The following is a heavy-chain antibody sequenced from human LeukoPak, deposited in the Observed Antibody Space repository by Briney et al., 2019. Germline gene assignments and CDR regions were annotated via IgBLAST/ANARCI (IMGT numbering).Heavy chain of an antibody. D-gene: IGHD4-17*01. Sequence: ASVKVSCKASGGTFSSYAISWVRQAPGEGLEWMGRIIPIFGIANYAQKFQGRVTITADKSTSTAYMELSSPRSEDTAVYYCARGDYGDYSVRYWGQGTLVTVSS. CDR3: ARGDYGDYSVRY. CDR2: IIPIFGIA. CDR1: GGTFSSYA. J-gene: IGHJ4*02. V-gene: IGHV1-69*04.